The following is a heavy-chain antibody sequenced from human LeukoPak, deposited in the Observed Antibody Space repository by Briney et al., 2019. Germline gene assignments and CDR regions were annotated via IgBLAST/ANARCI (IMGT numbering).Heavy chain of an antibody. CDR3: AKDKRITIFGAPTDY. CDR1: GFTFSSYS. V-gene: IGHV3-21*04. Sequence: GGSLRLSCAASGFTFSSYSMNWVRQAPGKGLEWVSSISSSSSYIYYADSVKGRFTISRDNAKNSLYLQMNSLRAEDAAVYYCAKDKRITIFGAPTDYWGQGTLVTVSS. CDR2: ISSSSSYI. J-gene: IGHJ4*02. D-gene: IGHD3-3*01.